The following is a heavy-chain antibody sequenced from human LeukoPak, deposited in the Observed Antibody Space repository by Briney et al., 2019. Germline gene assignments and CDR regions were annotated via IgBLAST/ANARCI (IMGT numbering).Heavy chain of an antibody. Sequence: GGSLRLSCAASGFTVSSNYMSWVRQAPGKGLEWVANMRRDGNEIYYLDSVRGRFTISRDNAKNSLYLQMNSLRAEDTAVYYCVRGRTSGSSWPFDYWGQGTLVTVSS. CDR2: MRRDGNEI. CDR3: VRGRTSGSSWPFDY. CDR1: GFTVSSNY. J-gene: IGHJ4*02. D-gene: IGHD6-13*01. V-gene: IGHV3-7*01.